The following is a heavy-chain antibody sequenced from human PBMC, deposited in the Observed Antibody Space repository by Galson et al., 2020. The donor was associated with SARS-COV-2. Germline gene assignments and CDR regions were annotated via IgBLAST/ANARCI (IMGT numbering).Heavy chain of an antibody. CDR2: IGTAGDT. CDR3: ARGVSRTTGSTFRIYYYYYMDV. CDR1: GFTFSSYD. J-gene: IGHJ6*03. Sequence: GGSLRLSCAASGFTFSSYDMHWVRQATGKGLEWVSAIGTAGDTYYPGSVKGRFTISRENAKNSLYLQMNSLRAGDTAVYYCARGVSRTTGSTFRIYYYYYMDVWGKGTTVTVSS. D-gene: IGHD4-17*01. V-gene: IGHV3-13*01.